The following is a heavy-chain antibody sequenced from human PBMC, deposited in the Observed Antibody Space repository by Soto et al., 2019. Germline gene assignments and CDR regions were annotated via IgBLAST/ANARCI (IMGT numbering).Heavy chain of an antibody. Sequence: SETLSLTCAVYGGSFSGYYWSWIRQPPGKGLEWIGEINHSGSTNYNPSAKSRVTISVGTSKNQFSLKLRSVTAADTAVYYCARGRPNTMVRGVNFDYWGQGTLVTVSS. CDR1: GGSFSGYY. CDR3: ARGRPNTMVRGVNFDY. D-gene: IGHD3-10*01. J-gene: IGHJ4*02. V-gene: IGHV4-34*01. CDR2: INHSGST.